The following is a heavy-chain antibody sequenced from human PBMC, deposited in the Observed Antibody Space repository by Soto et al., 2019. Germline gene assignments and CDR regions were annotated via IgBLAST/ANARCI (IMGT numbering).Heavy chain of an antibody. CDR2: IYYSGST. Sequence: SATRSLRCPVAGVSISSSMYCWGWLRQPPGKGLEWIGSIYYSGSTYYNPSLKSRVTISVDTSKNQFSLKLSSVTAADTAVYYCAAAAEEKITLKWFDPWGQGTLVNVSA. J-gene: IGHJ5*02. CDR1: GVSISSSMYC. V-gene: IGHV4-39*01. D-gene: IGHD6-13*01. CDR3: AAAAEEKITLKWFDP.